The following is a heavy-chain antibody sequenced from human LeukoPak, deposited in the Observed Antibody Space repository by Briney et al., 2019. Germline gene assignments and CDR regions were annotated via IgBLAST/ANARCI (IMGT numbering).Heavy chain of an antibody. CDR1: GFTFTNYA. J-gene: IGHJ3*02. V-gene: IGHV3-23*01. CDR3: AKDTIYDYYGSGREAFDI. D-gene: IGHD3-10*01. CDR2: ISDGGGST. Sequence: GGSLRLSCAASGFTFTNYAMTWVRQAPGKGLEWVSVISDGGGSTHSADSVKGRFTISRDNSKNTLYLQMNSLRAEDTAVYYCAKDTIYDYYGSGREAFDIWGQGTMVTVSS.